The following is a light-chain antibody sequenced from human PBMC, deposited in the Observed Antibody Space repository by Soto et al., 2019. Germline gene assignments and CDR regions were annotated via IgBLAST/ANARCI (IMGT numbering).Light chain of an antibody. CDR2: LGS. CDR3: MQALQTLGT. J-gene: IGKJ1*01. V-gene: IGKV2-28*01. CDR1: QSLLHSNGYNY. Sequence: DLVMTQSPLSLPVTPGEPASISCRSSQSLLHSNGYNYLDWYLQKPGQSPQLLICLGSNRASGVPDRFSGSGSGTDFTLKISRVEAEDVGVYYCMQALQTLGTFGQGTKVEIK.